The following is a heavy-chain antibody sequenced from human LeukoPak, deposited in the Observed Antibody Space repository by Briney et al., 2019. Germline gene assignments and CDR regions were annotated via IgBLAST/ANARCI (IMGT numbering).Heavy chain of an antibody. D-gene: IGHD1-26*01. CDR1: GFTFGDYA. J-gene: IGHJ4*02. CDR2: IRSKAYGGTT. Sequence: AGRSLRLSCTASGFTFGDYAMSWVRQAPGKGLEWVGFIRSKAYGGTTEYAASVKGRFTISRDDSKSIAYLQMNSLRAEDTAVYYCAKAADKWELPPFDYWGQGTLVTVSS. CDR3: AKAADKWELPPFDY. V-gene: IGHV3-49*04.